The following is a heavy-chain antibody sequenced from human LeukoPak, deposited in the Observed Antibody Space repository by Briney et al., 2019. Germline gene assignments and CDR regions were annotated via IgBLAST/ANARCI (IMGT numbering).Heavy chain of an antibody. Sequence: SETLSLTCTVSGGSISSGSYYWSWIRQPAGKGLEWIGRIYTSWSTNYNPSLKSRVAISVDTSKNQFSLKLSSVTAADTAVYYCARSRMVRGVIEFDPWGQGTLVTVSS. CDR3: ARSRMVRGVIEFDP. D-gene: IGHD3-10*01. V-gene: IGHV4-61*02. CDR1: GGSISSGSYY. CDR2: IYTSWST. J-gene: IGHJ5*02.